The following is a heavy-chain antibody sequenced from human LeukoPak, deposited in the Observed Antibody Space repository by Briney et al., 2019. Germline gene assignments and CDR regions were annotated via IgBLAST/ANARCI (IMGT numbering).Heavy chain of an antibody. CDR1: GFTFSSYA. V-gene: IGHV3-23*01. Sequence: PGGSLRLSCAASGFTFSSYAMSWVRQAPGKGLEWVSSITGNHGATYNIASVKGRFTISRDNSQNTLYLQMNSLRVEDTAVYYCTKDPNGNYVGAFDPWGQGTLVTVSS. CDR3: TKDPNGNYVGAFDP. D-gene: IGHD4-17*01. J-gene: IGHJ5*02. CDR2: ITGNHGAT.